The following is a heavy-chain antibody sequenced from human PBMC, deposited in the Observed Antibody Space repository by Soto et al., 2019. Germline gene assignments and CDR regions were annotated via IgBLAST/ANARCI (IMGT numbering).Heavy chain of an antibody. CDR2: INSDGSST. Sequence: EVQLVESGGGLVQPGGSLRLSCAASGFTFSSYWMHWVRQAPGKGLVWVSRINSDGSSTSYADSVKGRFIISRDNAKNTLYLQMNSLRAEDTAVYYCASFLTVIPDAFDIWGQGTMVTVSS. D-gene: IGHD3-16*02. J-gene: IGHJ3*02. CDR1: GFTFSSYW. CDR3: ASFLTVIPDAFDI. V-gene: IGHV3-74*01.